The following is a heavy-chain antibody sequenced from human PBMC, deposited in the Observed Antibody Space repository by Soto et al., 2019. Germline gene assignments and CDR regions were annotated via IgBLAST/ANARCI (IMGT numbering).Heavy chain of an antibody. Sequence: QVQLVESGGGVVQPGTSLRLSCVASGFTFRASGTHWVRQTPGKGLEWVAIIWFDGSRQYYADSVKGRFTISRDNPGSTLFLQMNDLRIEDTAMYYCARDLNTGYVGDYWGQGALVVVSS. D-gene: IGHD5-12*01. CDR1: GFTFRASG. CDR2: IWFDGSRQ. J-gene: IGHJ4*02. V-gene: IGHV3-33*01. CDR3: ARDLNTGYVGDY.